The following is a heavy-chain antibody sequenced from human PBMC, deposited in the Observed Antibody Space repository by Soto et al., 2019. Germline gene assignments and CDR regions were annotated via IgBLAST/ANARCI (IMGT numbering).Heavy chain of an antibody. V-gene: IGHV1-8*01. J-gene: IGHJ4*02. D-gene: IGHD2-15*01. CDR1: GYTFTSYD. CDR2: MNPNSGNT. Sequence: ASVKVSCKASGYTFTSYDINWVRQATGQGLEWMGWMNPNSGNTGYAQKFQGRVTMTRNTSISTAYMELSSLRPEDTAVYYCAKTITTVGTSSNPGGSRGRGALLDHWGQGTLVTVSS. CDR3: AKTITTVGTSSNPGGSRGRGALLDH.